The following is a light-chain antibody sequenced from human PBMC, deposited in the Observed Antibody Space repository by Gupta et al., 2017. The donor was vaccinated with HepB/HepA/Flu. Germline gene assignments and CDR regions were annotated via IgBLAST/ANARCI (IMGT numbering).Light chain of an antibody. CDR1: QSISSY. CDR2: AAS. CDR3: QQSYSTPS. Sequence: DIQMTQSPSSLSASVGDRVTITCRASQSISSYLNWYQQKPGKAPKLLIYAASSLQSGVPSRFSGSGSGTYFTLTISSLQPEDFATDYCQQSYSTPSFGPGTKVDIK. V-gene: IGKV1-39*01. J-gene: IGKJ3*01.